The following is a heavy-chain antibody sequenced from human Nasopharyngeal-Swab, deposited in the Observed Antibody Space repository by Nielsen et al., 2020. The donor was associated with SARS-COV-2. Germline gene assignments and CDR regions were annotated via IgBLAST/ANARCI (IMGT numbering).Heavy chain of an antibody. CDR1: GYTFTNHF. Sequence: ASVKVSCKASGYTFTNHFMHWVRQAPGQGLEWMGMINPSGGSTGYAQNFQGRVTVTRDTSMSTVYMELSSLSSEDTAVYYCARGYSYGLAYWGQGTLVTVSP. D-gene: IGHD5-18*01. CDR2: INPSGGST. V-gene: IGHV1-46*01. J-gene: IGHJ4*02. CDR3: ARGYSYGLAY.